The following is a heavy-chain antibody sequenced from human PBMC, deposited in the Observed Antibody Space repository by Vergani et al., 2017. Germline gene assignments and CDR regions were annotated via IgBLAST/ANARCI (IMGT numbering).Heavy chain of an antibody. Sequence: QVQLQESGPGLVKPSQTLSLTCTVSGGSISSGGYYWSWIRQHPGKGLEWIGYIYYSGSTYYNPSLKSRVTISVDTSKNQFSLKLSSVTAADTAVYYCARGSRVYDILTGYYTAYYFDYWGQGTLVTVSS. J-gene: IGHJ4*02. CDR2: IYYSGST. CDR1: GGSISSGGYY. V-gene: IGHV4-31*03. D-gene: IGHD3-9*01. CDR3: ARGSRVYDILTGYYTAYYFDY.